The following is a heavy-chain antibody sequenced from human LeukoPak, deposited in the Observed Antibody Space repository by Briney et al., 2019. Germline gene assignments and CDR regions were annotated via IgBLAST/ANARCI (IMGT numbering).Heavy chain of an antibody. D-gene: IGHD1-26*01. CDR3: AKDRGLGIVGATIFDY. V-gene: IGHV3-33*06. Sequence: PGRSLRLSCAASGFTFSSYVMHWVRQAPGKGLEWVAVIWYDGSNKYYADSVKGRFTISRDNSKNTLYLQMNSLRAEDTAVYYCAKDRGLGIVGATIFDYWGQGTLVTVSS. CDR1: GFTFSSYV. J-gene: IGHJ4*02. CDR2: IWYDGSNK.